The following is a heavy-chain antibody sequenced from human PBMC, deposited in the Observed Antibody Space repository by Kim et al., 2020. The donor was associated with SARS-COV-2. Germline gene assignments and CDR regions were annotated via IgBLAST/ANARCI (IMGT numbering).Heavy chain of an antibody. CDR1: GFIFSDYS. CDR2: ISSGSSSI. Sequence: GGSLRLSCAASGFIFSDYSMTWVRQAPGKGLEWIAYISSGSSSIVYADSVKGRITISRDNAKNSLFLQLNSLRDEDTGIYYCARDRSTPLVSGGGYWGQG. CDR3: ARDRSTPLVSGGGY. J-gene: IGHJ4*02. V-gene: IGHV3-48*02. D-gene: IGHD1-26*01.